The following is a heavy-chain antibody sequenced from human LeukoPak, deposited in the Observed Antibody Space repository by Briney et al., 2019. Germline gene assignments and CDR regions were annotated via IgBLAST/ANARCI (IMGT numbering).Heavy chain of an antibody. V-gene: IGHV3-23*01. Sequence: GGSLRLSCAASGLTFSSYAMSWVRQAPGKGLEWVSAISGSGGSTYYADSVKGRFTFSRDNSKNTLYLQMNSLRAEDTAVYYCAKDADILTGFDYWGQGTLVTVSS. CDR1: GLTFSSYA. J-gene: IGHJ4*02. D-gene: IGHD3-9*01. CDR2: ISGSGGST. CDR3: AKDADILTGFDY.